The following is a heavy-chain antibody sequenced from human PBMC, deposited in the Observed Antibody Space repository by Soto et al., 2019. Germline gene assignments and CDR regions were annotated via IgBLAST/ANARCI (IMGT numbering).Heavy chain of an antibody. CDR3: ARYSSSVRPTGFDP. Sequence: SVKVSCKASGGTFSSYAISWVREAPGQGLEWMGGIIPIFGTANYAQKFQGRVTITADESTSTAYMELSSLRSEDTAVYYCARYSSSVRPTGFDPWGQGTLVTVSS. J-gene: IGHJ5*02. CDR1: GGTFSSYA. D-gene: IGHD6-6*01. V-gene: IGHV1-69*13. CDR2: IIPIFGTA.